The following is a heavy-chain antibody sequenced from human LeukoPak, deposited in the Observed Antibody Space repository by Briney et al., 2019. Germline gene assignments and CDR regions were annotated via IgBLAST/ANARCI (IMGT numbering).Heavy chain of an antibody. CDR2: IKQDGSQE. J-gene: IGHJ4*02. CDR1: GFIFSDYW. V-gene: IGHV3-7*01. Sequence: GGSLRLSCAASGFIFSDYWMSWVRQAPEKGLEWVANIKQDGSQEFYADSVKGRFTISRDNAKNSLYLQMDRLTLADTGVYYCTSLFSPNWGQGTLVTVSS. CDR3: TSLFSPN.